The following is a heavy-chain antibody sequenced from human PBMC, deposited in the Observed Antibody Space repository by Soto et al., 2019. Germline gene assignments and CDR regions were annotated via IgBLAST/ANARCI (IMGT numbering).Heavy chain of an antibody. CDR3: VLLYCSGGSCYPGDFDI. V-gene: IGHV3-66*01. J-gene: IGHJ3*02. D-gene: IGHD2-15*01. CDR1: GFTVSSNY. Sequence: ESLKISCAASGFTVSSNYMSWVRQAPGKGLEWVSVIYSGGSTYYADSVKGRFTISRDNSKNTLYLQMNSLRAEDTAVYYCVLLYCSGGSCYPGDFDIWGQGTMVTVSS. CDR2: IYSGGST.